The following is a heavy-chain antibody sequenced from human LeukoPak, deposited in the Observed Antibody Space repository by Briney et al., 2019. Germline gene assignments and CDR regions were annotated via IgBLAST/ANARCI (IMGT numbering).Heavy chain of an antibody. CDR1: GFTFSSYA. J-gene: IGHJ6*02. CDR2: ISSSSSTI. Sequence: QTGGSLRLSCAASGFTFSSYAMHWVRQAPGKGLEWVSYISSSSSTIYYADSVKGRFTISRDNAKNSLYLQMNSLRAEDTAVYYCARDSGAAADYYYYGMDVWGQGTTVTVSS. CDR3: ARDSGAAADYYYYGMDV. D-gene: IGHD6-13*01. V-gene: IGHV3-48*04.